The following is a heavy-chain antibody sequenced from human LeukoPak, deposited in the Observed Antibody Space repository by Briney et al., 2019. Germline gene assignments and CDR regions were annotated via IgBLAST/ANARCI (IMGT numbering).Heavy chain of an antibody. J-gene: IGHJ4*02. CDR3: ARDRHRDY. CDR2: ISRGGSTI. Sequence: SLTLSCAASGFTFTNSYMSWNRQVQGDWLEWDSYISRGGSTIYYADSVKGRFTISRDNAKNSLYLQMNNLRADDTAVYYCARDRHRDYWGQGTLVTASS. CDR1: GFTFTNSY. V-gene: IGHV3-11*01.